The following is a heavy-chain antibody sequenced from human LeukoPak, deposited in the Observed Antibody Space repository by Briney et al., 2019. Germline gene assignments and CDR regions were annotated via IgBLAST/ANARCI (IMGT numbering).Heavy chain of an antibody. D-gene: IGHD3-10*01. J-gene: IGHJ4*02. CDR1: GFTFRNHA. Sequence: GGSLRLSCAASGFTFRNHAMSWVRQTPGKGLEWVSAINADSANRHYADSVKGRFTISRDNSKNTLYLQMNSLRAEDTAVYYCARTGYGSGTNYWGQGTLVTVSS. V-gene: IGHV3-23*01. CDR2: INADSANR. CDR3: ARTGYGSGTNY.